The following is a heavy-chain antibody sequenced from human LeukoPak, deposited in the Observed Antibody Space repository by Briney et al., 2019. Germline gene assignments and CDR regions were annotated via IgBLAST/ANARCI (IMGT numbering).Heavy chain of an antibody. CDR3: ARAPTISIAAAGTLNY. CDR1: GGSISSSNW. Sequence: PSETLSLTCAVSGGSISSSNWWSWVRQPPGKGLEWIGEIYHSGSTNYNPSLKSRVTISVDKSKNQFSLKLSSVTAADTAVYYCARAPTISIAAAGTLNYWGQGTLVTVSS. D-gene: IGHD6-13*01. V-gene: IGHV4-4*02. CDR2: IYHSGST. J-gene: IGHJ4*02.